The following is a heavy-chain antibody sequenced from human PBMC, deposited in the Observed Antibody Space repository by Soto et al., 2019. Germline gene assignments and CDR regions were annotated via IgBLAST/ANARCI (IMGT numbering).Heavy chain of an antibody. Sequence: ETLSLTCTVSGGSISSYYWSWIRQPPGKGLEWIGYIYYSGSTNYNPSLKSRVTISVDTSKNQFSLKLSSVTAADTAVYYCARTPEGAFDIWGQGTMVTVSS. V-gene: IGHV4-59*01. CDR3: ARTPEGAFDI. CDR1: GGSISSYY. J-gene: IGHJ3*02. CDR2: IYYSGST.